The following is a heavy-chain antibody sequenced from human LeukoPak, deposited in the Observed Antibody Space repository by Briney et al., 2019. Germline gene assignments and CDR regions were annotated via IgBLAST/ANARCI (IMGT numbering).Heavy chain of an antibody. CDR2: ITGSGSST. CDR1: GXTFSSYA. CDR3: AKDGRYCSSSTCYFYFDY. J-gene: IGHJ4*02. D-gene: IGHD2-2*01. V-gene: IGHV3-23*01. Sequence: PGGSLRLSCAASGXTFSSYAMSWVRQAPGKGLEWVSAITGSGSSTFYADSVKGRFTISRDNSKNTLYLQMNSLRAEDTAVYYCAKDGRYCSSSTCYFYFDYWGQGTLVTVSS.